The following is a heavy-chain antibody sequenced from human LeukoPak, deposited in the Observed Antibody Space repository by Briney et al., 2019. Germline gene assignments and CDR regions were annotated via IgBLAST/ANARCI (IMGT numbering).Heavy chain of an antibody. CDR3: ARVPKWELLRYWFDP. V-gene: IGHV1-18*01. Sequence: ASVKVSCKASGYTFTSYGISWVRQAPGQGLEWMGWISAYNGNTNYAQKLQGRVTMTTDTSTSTAYMELRSLRSDDTAVYYCARVPKWELLRYWFDPWGQGTLVTVSS. D-gene: IGHD1-26*01. J-gene: IGHJ5*02. CDR1: GYTFTSYG. CDR2: ISAYNGNT.